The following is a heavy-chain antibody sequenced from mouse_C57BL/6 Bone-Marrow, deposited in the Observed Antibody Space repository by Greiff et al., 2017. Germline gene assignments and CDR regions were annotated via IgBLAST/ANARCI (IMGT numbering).Heavy chain of an antibody. CDR3: ARNYYGSSPWFAY. V-gene: IGHV1-81*01. Sequence: VQLQQSGAELARPGASVKLSCKASGYTFTSYGISWVKQRTGQGLDWIGEIYPRSGNTYYNEKFKGKATLNADKSSSTAYMELRSLTSEDSAVYFCARNYYGSSPWFAYWGQGALVTVSA. CDR2: IYPRSGNT. D-gene: IGHD1-1*01. CDR1: GYTFTSYG. J-gene: IGHJ3*01.